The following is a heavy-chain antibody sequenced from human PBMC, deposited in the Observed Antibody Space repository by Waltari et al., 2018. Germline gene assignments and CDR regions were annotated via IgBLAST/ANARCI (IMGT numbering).Heavy chain of an antibody. J-gene: IGHJ4*01. CDR2: ISSGASTI. V-gene: IGHV3-48*03. Sequence: EVQLVESGGGLVQPGGSLRLLCAASGFTFRNYEMNWVRQAPGKGLEWFSDISSGASTIFYADSVKGRFTISRDNAKNSVYLEMNSLRADDTAIYYCARGEGGANEYWGQGTLVTVSS. D-gene: IGHD1-26*01. CDR1: GFTFRNYE. CDR3: ARGEGGANEY.